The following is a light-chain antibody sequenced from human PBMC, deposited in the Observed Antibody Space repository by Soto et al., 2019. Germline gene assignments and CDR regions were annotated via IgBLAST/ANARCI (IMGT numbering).Light chain of an antibody. V-gene: IGLV2-14*01. Sequence: QSALTQPASVSGSPGLSITISCTGTSSDVGGYNYVSWYQQYPGKAPKLMIYEVSNRPSGVSNRFSGSKSGNTASLTISGLQAEDEADYYCSSYTSSSTPVVFGGGTKLTVL. CDR3: SSYTSSSTPVV. J-gene: IGLJ2*01. CDR2: EVS. CDR1: SSDVGGYNY.